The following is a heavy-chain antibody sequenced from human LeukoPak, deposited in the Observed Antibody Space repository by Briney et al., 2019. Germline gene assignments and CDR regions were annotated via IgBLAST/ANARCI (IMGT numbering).Heavy chain of an antibody. D-gene: IGHD6-13*01. Sequence: GGSLRLSCAASGFTFSTYWMTWVGRAPGKGREWVANIKQDGSEKDYVDSVKGRFTISRDNAKNSLYLQMNSLRAEDTAVYYCARDRVAAAASTVDYWGQGTLVTVSS. CDR1: GFTFSTYW. CDR3: ARDRVAAAASTVDY. CDR2: IKQDGSEK. J-gene: IGHJ4*02. V-gene: IGHV3-7*01.